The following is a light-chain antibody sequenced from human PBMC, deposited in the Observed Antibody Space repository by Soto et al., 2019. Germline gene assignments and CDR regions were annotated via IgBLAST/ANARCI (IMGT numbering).Light chain of an antibody. CDR3: AAWDDSLNGLV. J-gene: IGLJ2*01. CDR1: SSNIGSNT. V-gene: IGLV1-44*01. Sequence: QSVLTQPPSASGTPGQRVTISCSGSSSNIGSNTVNWYQQLPGTAPKLLTYSNNQRPSGVPDRFSGSKSGTSASLAISGLQSEDEADYYCAAWDDSLNGLVFGGGTTVTVL. CDR2: SNN.